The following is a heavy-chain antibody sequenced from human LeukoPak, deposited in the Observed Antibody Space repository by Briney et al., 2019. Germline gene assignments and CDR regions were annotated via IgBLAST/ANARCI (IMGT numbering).Heavy chain of an antibody. V-gene: IGHV4-34*01. Sequence: SETLSLTCAVYGGSFSGYYWSWIRQPPGKGLEWIGEINHSGSTNYNPSLKSRVTISLDTSKNQFSLKLSSVTAADTAVYYCARLSGRDYYFDYWGQGTLVTVSS. CDR2: INHSGST. D-gene: IGHD3-10*01. CDR3: ARLSGRDYYFDY. J-gene: IGHJ4*02. CDR1: GGSFSGYY.